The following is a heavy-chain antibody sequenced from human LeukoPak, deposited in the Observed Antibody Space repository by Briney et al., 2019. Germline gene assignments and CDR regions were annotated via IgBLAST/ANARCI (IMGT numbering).Heavy chain of an antibody. CDR2: INPSGGST. Sequence: ASVKVSCKASGYTFTSYYMHWVRQAPGQGLEWVGIINPSGGSTSYAQKFQGRVTMTRDTSTSTVYMELSSLRSEDTAVYYCARRYSYGSDYYYYGMDVWGQGTTVTVSS. J-gene: IGHJ6*02. D-gene: IGHD5-18*01. CDR3: ARRYSYGSDYYYYGMDV. V-gene: IGHV1-46*01. CDR1: GYTFTSYY.